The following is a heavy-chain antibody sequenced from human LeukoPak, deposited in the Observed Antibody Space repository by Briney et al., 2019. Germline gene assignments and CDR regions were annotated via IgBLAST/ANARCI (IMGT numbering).Heavy chain of an antibody. CDR1: GGSMSSSRYY. J-gene: IGHJ4*02. D-gene: IGHD2-2*01. CDR2: MHYSGST. V-gene: IGHV4-39*01. CDR3: ARRISSTSWFDY. Sequence: SETLSLTCSVYGGSMSSSRYYWVGLRQPPGKGLEGIGNMHYSGSTYYNPSLKSRVTISVDTSKNQFSLKLSSVTAADTAVYYCARRISSTSWFDYWGQGTLVTVSS.